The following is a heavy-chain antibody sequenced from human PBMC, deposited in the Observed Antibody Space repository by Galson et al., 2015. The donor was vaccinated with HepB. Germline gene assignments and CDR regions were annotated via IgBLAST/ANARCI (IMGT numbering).Heavy chain of an antibody. CDR3: ARGWRNWFDP. V-gene: IGHV3-11*06. D-gene: IGHD6-13*01. Sequence: SVGVYCAASGFTFGDYYMSWLRHAPGRGLEWASWIRSSSSYTNYADSVKGRFTISRDNAKNSLYLQMSSLRAEDTALYYCARGWRNWFDPWGQGTLVTVSS. CDR1: GFTFGDYY. CDR2: IRSSSSYT. J-gene: IGHJ5*02.